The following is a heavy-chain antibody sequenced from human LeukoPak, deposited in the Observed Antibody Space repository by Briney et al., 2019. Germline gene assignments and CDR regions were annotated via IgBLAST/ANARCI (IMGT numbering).Heavy chain of an antibody. V-gene: IGHV4-34*01. Sequence: PSETLSLTCAVYGGSFSPYYWGWIRQPPGKGLEWIGEINHRGSTNYNPSLKSRVTISVDTSKNQSSLRLSSVTAADTAVYYCARGGFYCGGDCYVDYWGQGTLVTVSS. CDR3: ARGGFYCGGDCYVDY. D-gene: IGHD2-21*02. J-gene: IGHJ4*02. CDR1: GGSFSPYY. CDR2: INHRGST.